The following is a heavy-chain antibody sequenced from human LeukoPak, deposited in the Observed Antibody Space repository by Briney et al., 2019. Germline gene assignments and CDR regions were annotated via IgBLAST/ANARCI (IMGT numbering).Heavy chain of an antibody. CDR1: GGSISRDH. CDR3: ARDLGGVAVMDI. Sequence: SETLSLTCTVSGGSISRDHWSWIRQPPGKGLEWIGYIYYSGSTSYNPSLKSRVTISLDRSKTQFSLKLSSVTAADTAVYYCARDLGGVAVMDIWGQGTMVTVSS. V-gene: IGHV4-59*01. J-gene: IGHJ3*02. D-gene: IGHD6-19*01. CDR2: IYYSGST.